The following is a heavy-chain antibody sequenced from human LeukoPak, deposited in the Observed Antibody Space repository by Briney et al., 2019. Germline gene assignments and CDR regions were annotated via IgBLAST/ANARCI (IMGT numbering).Heavy chain of an antibody. J-gene: IGHJ6*02. CDR1: GFTFSSYE. CDR2: ISSSGSTI. Sequence: PGGSLRLSCAASGFTFSSYEMNWVRQAPGKGLEWVSYISSSGSTIYYADSVKGRFTISRDNAKNSLYLQMNSLRAEDTAVYYCARERTTYYYDSSGYSGRNYYYYGMDVWGQGTTVTASS. V-gene: IGHV3-48*03. CDR3: ARERTTYYYDSSGYSGRNYYYYGMDV. D-gene: IGHD3-22*01.